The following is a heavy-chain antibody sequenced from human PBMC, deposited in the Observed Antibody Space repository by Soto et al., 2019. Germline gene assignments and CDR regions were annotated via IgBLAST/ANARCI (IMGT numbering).Heavy chain of an antibody. CDR1: GYTLTELS. V-gene: IGHV1-24*01. Sequence: ASVKVSCKVSGYTLTELSMHWVRQAPGKGLEWMGGFDPEDGETIYAQKFQGRVTMTRDTSTSTAYMELSRLRSEDTAVYYCARDPSIAAAGTWNWFDPWGQGTLVTVSS. J-gene: IGHJ5*02. CDR2: FDPEDGET. D-gene: IGHD6-13*01. CDR3: ARDPSIAAAGTWNWFDP.